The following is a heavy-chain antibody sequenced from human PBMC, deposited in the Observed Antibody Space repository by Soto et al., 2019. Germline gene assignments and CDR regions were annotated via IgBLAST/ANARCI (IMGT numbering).Heavy chain of an antibody. D-gene: IGHD3-10*01. CDR1: GGSCSDYY. CDR2: INHSGST. V-gene: IGHV4-34*01. CDR3: ARSKVYGASNLAY. Sequence: NPSDALSLTCAVYGGSCSDYYSTWIRQPPGKGLEWIGEINHSGSTDYNPSLKSRVTISLDTSKNLLSLKLNSVTAADTAVYYCARSKVYGASNLAYWGKGTLVTVSS. J-gene: IGHJ4*02.